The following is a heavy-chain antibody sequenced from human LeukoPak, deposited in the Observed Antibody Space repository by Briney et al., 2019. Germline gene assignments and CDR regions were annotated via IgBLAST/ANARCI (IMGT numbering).Heavy chain of an antibody. V-gene: IGHV4-39*07. CDR2: IYYSGST. CDR3: ASRHPQWLRLPTPDY. D-gene: IGHD5-12*01. CDR1: GGSISSSSYY. J-gene: IGHJ4*02. Sequence: SETLSLTCTVSGGSISSSSYYWGWIRQPPGKGLEWIGSIYYSGSTYYNPSLKSRVTISVDTSKNQFSLKLSSVTAADTAVYYCASRHPQWLRLPTPDYWGQGTLVTVSS.